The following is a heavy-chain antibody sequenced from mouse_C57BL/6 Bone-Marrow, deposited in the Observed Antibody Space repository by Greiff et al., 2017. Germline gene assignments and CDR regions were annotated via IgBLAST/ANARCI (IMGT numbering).Heavy chain of an antibody. V-gene: IGHV1-55*01. Sequence: VQLQQPGAELVKPGASVKMSCKASGYTFTSYWITWVKQRPGQGLEWIGDIYPGSGSTNYNEKFKSKATLTVDTSSSTAYMQLSSLTSEDSAVYCCASSGLLWLRLWDYWGQGTTLTVSS. CDR2: IYPGSGST. D-gene: IGHD2-2*01. CDR1: GYTFTSYW. CDR3: ASSGLLWLRLWDY. J-gene: IGHJ2*01.